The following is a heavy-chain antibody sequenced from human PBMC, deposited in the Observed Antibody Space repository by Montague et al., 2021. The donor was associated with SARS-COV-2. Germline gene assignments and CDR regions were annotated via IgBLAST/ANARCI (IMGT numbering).Heavy chain of an antibody. J-gene: IGHJ5*01. D-gene: IGHD2-15*01. CDR2: MLYSGAT. CDR3: AARRVAVAVAS. V-gene: IGHV4-31*03. CDR1: GGSVYTSGSY. Sequence: TLSLTCTVSGGSVYTSGSYWSWIRQLPGKDLEWIGYMLYSGATQYNPSLSGRVTISADMSHDPLSLRLTSVTAADTAVYYCAARRVAVAVASWGQGTLVTVSS.